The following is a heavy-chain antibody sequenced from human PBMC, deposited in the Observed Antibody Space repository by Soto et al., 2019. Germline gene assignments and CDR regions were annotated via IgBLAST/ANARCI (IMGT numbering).Heavy chain of an antibody. CDR1: GGTFSRHA. V-gene: IGHV1-69*01. J-gene: IGHJ4*02. CDR2: IIPIFGTA. CDR3: ARGWGYDSNDYYFAY. D-gene: IGHD3-22*01. Sequence: QVQLVQSGAEVRKPGSSVKVSCKASGGTFSRHAISWVRQAPGQGLEWMGGIIPIFGTANHAQKFQGRVTIIAGESTSRVYMELSSQRSEDTAMYYCARGWGYDSNDYYFAYWGQGTLVIVSS.